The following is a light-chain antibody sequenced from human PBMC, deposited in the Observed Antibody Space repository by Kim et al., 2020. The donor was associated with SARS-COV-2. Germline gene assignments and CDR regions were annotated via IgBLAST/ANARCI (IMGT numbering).Light chain of an antibody. V-gene: IGKV3-15*01. Sequence: SVSPGESATLSCRASQSISNTLAWYQQKPGQAPRLLIYAASTRATGIPARFSGSGSGTEFTLTISSLQSGDFGVYFCQQYNDWRTFGQGTKVDIK. CDR2: AAS. J-gene: IGKJ1*01. CDR3: QQYNDWRT. CDR1: QSISNT.